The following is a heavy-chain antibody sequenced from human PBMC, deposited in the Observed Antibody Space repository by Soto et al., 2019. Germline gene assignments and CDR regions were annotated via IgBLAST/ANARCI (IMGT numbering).Heavy chain of an antibody. V-gene: IGHV3-23*01. Sequence: GGSLRLSCAASGFTFSSYAMSWVRQAPGKGLEWVSAISGSGGSTYYADSVKGRFTISRDNYKNTLYLQMNSLRAEDTAVYYCEKSPQQLGFDYWGQGTPVTVSS. CDR2: ISGSGGST. CDR3: EKSPQQLGFDY. CDR1: GFTFSSYA. D-gene: IGHD6-13*01. J-gene: IGHJ4*02.